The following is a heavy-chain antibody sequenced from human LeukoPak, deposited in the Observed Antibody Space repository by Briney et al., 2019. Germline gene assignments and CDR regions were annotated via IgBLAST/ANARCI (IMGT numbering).Heavy chain of an antibody. CDR1: GFTFSSYW. Sequence: GGSLRLSCTTSGFTFSSYWMSWVRQAAGKGLEWVANISPDGNVKYYVDSVRGRFTISRDNARNSLSLQMDSLRAEDTAVFYCARGDSSSFQFGGQGTLVTVSS. V-gene: IGHV3-7*01. CDR2: ISPDGNVK. CDR3: ARGDSSSFQF. J-gene: IGHJ4*02. D-gene: IGHD6-6*01.